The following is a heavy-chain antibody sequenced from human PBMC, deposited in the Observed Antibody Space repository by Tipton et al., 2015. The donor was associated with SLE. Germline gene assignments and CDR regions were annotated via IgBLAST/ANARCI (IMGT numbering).Heavy chain of an antibody. J-gene: IGHJ5*01. CDR3: ARREVGATLVWFDS. CDR2: VYSSGTT. D-gene: IGHD1-26*01. CDR1: GDSITSNDYY. V-gene: IGHV4-39*01. Sequence: TLSLTCTVSGDSITSNDYYWDWVRQSPGKGPQWIGTVYSSGTTYYNPSLKSRLTISVDTSKNQFSLKLRSVIAADTAVYYCARREVGATLVWFDSWGQGTLVTVSS.